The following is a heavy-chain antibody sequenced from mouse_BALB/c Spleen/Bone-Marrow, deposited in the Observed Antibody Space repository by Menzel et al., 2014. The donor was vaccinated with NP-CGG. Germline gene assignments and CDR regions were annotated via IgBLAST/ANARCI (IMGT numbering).Heavy chain of an antibody. Sequence: EVQLHQSGAELVKPGASVKLSCTASGFNIKDTYMHWVKQRPEQGLEWIGRIDPANGNTIYDPKFQGKATITADTSSNTAYLQLGSLTSEDTAVYYCANYYYGSSLFAYWGQGTLVTVSA. CDR1: GFNIKDTY. D-gene: IGHD1-1*01. J-gene: IGHJ3*01. CDR2: IDPANGNT. CDR3: ANYYYGSSLFAY. V-gene: IGHV14-3*02.